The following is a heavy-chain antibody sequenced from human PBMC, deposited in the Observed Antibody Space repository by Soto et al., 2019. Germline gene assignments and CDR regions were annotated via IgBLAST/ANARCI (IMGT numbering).Heavy chain of an antibody. V-gene: IGHV1-46*01. J-gene: IGHJ4*02. D-gene: IGHD3-10*01. Sequence: ASVKVSCKASGYTFTNRYIHWVRQGRGQGPEWMGTINPSGGKTDYAQKFKGRVTLTSDTPTSTVYMELRSLRSEDTAIYYCARDEYHYGSGSSYSTLDDWGQGTLVTVSS. CDR2: INPSGGKT. CDR3: ARDEYHYGSGSSYSTLDD. CDR1: GYTFTNRY.